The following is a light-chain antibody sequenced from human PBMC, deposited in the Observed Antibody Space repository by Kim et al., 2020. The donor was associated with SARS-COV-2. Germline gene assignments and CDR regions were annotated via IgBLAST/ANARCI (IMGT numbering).Light chain of an antibody. Sequence: RGTSPCTGTSSNLGAGYDLHLYQQLPGTAPKLLIYTNRNRPSGVPDRFSGSKSGTAASLVISGLQAEDEADYYCQSYDSSLSGSRIFGGGTQLTVL. V-gene: IGLV1-40*01. CDR1: SSNLGAGYD. CDR2: TNR. J-gene: IGLJ2*01. CDR3: QSYDSSLSGSRI.